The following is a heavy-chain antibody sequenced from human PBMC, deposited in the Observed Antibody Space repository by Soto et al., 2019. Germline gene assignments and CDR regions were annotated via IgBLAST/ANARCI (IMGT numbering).Heavy chain of an antibody. J-gene: IGHJ4*02. V-gene: IGHV1-46*03. Sequence: ASVKVSCKASGYTFTSYAMHWVRQAPGQRLEWMGIINPSDGNTSYSQKFQGRVTMTRDTSTSTAYMELSSPRSEDTAVYYWAGAYGDYTFDYWGQGTEVTGLL. CDR3: AGAYGDYTFDY. D-gene: IGHD4-17*01. CDR2: INPSDGNT. CDR1: GYTFTSYA.